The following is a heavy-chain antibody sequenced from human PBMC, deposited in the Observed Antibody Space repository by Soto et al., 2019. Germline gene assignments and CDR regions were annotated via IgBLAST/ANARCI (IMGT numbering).Heavy chain of an antibody. V-gene: IGHV1-69*01. CDR2: IIPVFGTT. Sequence: QVHLVQSGAVVKKAGSSVKVSCKAPGGTFKNNGISWVRQAPGQGLEWMGGIIPVFGTTNYAQKFQGRLTITVDDFTSTVYMELSRLRYEDTAVYYCARENGVAVATILYYFDYWGPGTLVTVSS. CDR3: ARENGVAVATILYYFDY. J-gene: IGHJ4*02. D-gene: IGHD5-12*01. CDR1: GGTFKNNG.